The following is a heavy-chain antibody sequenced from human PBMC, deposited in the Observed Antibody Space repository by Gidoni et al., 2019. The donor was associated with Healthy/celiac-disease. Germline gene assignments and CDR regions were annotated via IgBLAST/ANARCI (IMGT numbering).Heavy chain of an antibody. V-gene: IGHV1-58*01. CDR2: IVVGSGNT. CDR3: AADSVTYYYYYYGMDV. Sequence: QMQLVQSGPEVKKPGTSVKVSCKASGFTFTSSAVQWVRQARGQRLEWIGWIVVGSGNTNYAQKFQERVTITRDMSTSTAYMELSSLRSEDTAVYYCAADSVTYYYYYYGMDVWGQGTTVTVSS. CDR1: GFTFTSSA. D-gene: IGHD2-21*02. J-gene: IGHJ6*02.